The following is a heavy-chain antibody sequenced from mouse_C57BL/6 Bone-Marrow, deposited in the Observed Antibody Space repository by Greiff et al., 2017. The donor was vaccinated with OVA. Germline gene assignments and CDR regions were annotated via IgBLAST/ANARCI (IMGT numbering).Heavy chain of an antibody. V-gene: IGHV1-55*01. CDR2: IYPGSGST. CDR1: GYTFTSYW. D-gene: IGHD2-4*01. J-gene: IGHJ4*01. Sequence: VQLQQPGAELVKPGASVKMSCKASGYTFTSYWITWVKQRPGQGLEWIGDIYPGSGSTNYNEKFKSKATLTVDTSSSTAYMQLSSLTSEDSAVYYCARRGMDDYDLYYAMDYWGQGTSVTVSS. CDR3: ARRGMDDYDLYYAMDY.